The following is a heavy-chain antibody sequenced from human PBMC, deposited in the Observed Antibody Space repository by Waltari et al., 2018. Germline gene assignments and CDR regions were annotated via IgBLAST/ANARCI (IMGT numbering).Heavy chain of an antibody. Sequence: QLQLQESGPGLVKPSETLSLTCTVSGGSISSSSYYWGWIRQPPGKGLEWIGSIYYSGSTYYNPSRKSRVTISVDTSKNQFSLKLSSVTAADTAVYYCARDAHYYDSSGYRRGYFDYWGQGTLVTVSS. D-gene: IGHD3-22*01. CDR2: IYYSGST. CDR1: GGSISSSSYY. J-gene: IGHJ4*02. V-gene: IGHV4-39*07. CDR3: ARDAHYYDSSGYRRGYFDY.